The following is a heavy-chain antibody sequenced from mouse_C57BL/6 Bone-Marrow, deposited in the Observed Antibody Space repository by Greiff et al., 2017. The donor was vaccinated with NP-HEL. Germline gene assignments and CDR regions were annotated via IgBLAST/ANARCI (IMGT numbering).Heavy chain of an antibody. CDR1: GYTFTDYY. CDR3: ARDPPFAMDY. CDR2: INPYNGGT. V-gene: IGHV1-19*01. J-gene: IGHJ4*01. Sequence: VQLQQSGPVLVKPGASVKMSCKASGYTFTDYYMNWVKQSHGKSLEWIGVINPYNGGTSYNQKFKGKATLTVDKSSSTAYMELNSLTSEDSAVYYCARDPPFAMDYWGQGTSVTVSS.